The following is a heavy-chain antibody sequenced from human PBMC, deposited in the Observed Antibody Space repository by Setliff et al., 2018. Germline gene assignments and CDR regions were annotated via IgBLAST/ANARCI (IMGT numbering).Heavy chain of an antibody. Sequence: SVKVSCKISGVDFNNCAISWVRQVPGQGLEWMGGIIPMFGAPNYAQKFQDRVIISADEATTTAFMELSSLRADDTAVYFCATLFAYPDFWGQGTQVTVSS. D-gene: IGHD2-21*01. CDR2: IIPMFGAP. CDR1: GVDFNNCA. V-gene: IGHV1-69*13. J-gene: IGHJ4*02. CDR3: ATLFAYPDF.